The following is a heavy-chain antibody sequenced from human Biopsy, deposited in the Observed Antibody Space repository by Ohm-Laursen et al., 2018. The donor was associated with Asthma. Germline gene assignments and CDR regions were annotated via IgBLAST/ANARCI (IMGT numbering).Heavy chain of an antibody. Sequence: TLSLTWIVSGDAMSTSGSYWGWIRQSPGKGLEWIGSIYYSGRTYYNPSLGSRVTISADTSKNHFSLKVTSVTAADTAVYYCARAVSSSSYWYFDLWGRGDLVTVSS. D-gene: IGHD6-6*01. J-gene: IGHJ2*01. V-gene: IGHV4-39*02. CDR3: ARAVSSSSYWYFDL. CDR1: GDAMSTSGSY. CDR2: IYYSGRT.